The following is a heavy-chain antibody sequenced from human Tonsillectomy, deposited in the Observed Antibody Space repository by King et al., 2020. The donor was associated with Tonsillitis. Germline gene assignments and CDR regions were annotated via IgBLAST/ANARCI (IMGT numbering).Heavy chain of an antibody. J-gene: IGHJ5*02. D-gene: IGHD6-13*01. CDR3: ARSVAAVENRFDP. V-gene: IGHV5-51*01. CDR2: VYPGDSDT. CDR1: GYSFTNNW. Sequence: EQLVQSGAEVKKPGESLKISCQGSGYSFTNNWIGWVRQKPGKGLEWMGIVYPGDSDTRYSPSFQGQVTISADKSISTAYLQWSSLKASDTAIYYCARSVAAVENRFDPWGQGTLVTVSS.